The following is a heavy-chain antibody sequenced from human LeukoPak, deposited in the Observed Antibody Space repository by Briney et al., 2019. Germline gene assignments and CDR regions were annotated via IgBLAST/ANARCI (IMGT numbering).Heavy chain of an antibody. V-gene: IGHV1-2*02. D-gene: IGHD2-15*01. J-gene: IGHJ3*02. CDR1: GYTFTGYY. CDR3: ARNIVVVVAGPAFDI. CDR2: INPNGGGT. Sequence: GASVKVSCKASGYTFTGYYMHWVRQAPGQGLEWMGWINPNGGGTNYAQKFQGRVTMTRDTSISTAYMELSRLRSDDTAVYYCARNIVVVVAGPAFDIWGQGTMVTVSS.